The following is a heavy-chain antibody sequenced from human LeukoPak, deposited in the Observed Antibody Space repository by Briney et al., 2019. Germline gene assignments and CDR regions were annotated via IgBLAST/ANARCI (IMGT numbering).Heavy chain of an antibody. CDR3: AKESRYSSGWSLLYYFDY. CDR1: GFTFSSYA. V-gene: IGHV3-23*01. Sequence: GGSLRLSCAASGFTFSSYAMSWVRQAPGKGLEWVSDISGSGGSTYYADSVKGRFTISRDNSKNTLYLQMNSLRAEDTAVYYCAKESRYSSGWSLLYYFDYWGQGTLVTVSS. CDR2: ISGSGGST. J-gene: IGHJ4*02. D-gene: IGHD6-19*01.